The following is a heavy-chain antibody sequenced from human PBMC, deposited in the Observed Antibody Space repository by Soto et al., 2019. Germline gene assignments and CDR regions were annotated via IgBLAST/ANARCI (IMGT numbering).Heavy chain of an antibody. CDR3: ARVRDWFDP. CDR2: IDHSGYT. D-gene: IGHD3-3*01. CDR1: GGSFSGYY. Sequence: SETLSLTCAVYGGSFSGYYWNWIRQPPGKGLEWVGEIDHSGYTNYNPSLKSRVTISVDTSKNQFSLRLTSVTAADTAVYYCARVRDWFDPWGQGTLVTVSS. J-gene: IGHJ5*02. V-gene: IGHV4-34*01.